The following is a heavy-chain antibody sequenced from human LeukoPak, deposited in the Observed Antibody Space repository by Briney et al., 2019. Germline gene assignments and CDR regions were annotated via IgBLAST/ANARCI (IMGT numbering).Heavy chain of an antibody. CDR3: ARLVVVVAARYYYYGMDV. D-gene: IGHD2-15*01. Sequence: SVKVSCKASGGTFSSYAISWVRQAPGQGLEWMEGIIPIFGTANYARKFQGRVTITADESTSTAYMELSSLRSEDTAVYYCARLVVVVAARYYYYGMDVWGQGTTVTVSS. CDR2: IIPIFGTA. J-gene: IGHJ6*02. CDR1: GGTFSSYA. V-gene: IGHV1-69*13.